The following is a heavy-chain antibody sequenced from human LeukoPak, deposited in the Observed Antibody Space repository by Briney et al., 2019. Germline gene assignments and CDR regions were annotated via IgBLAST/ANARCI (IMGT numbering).Heavy chain of an antibody. J-gene: IGHJ2*01. Sequence: GGSLRLSCAASGFTFSDYYMSWIRQAPGKGLEWVSCISSSGFTIYYADSLKGRFTISRDNAKKSPYLQMDSLRVDDTALYYCAREVTMLTSDYYFDLWGRGTLVTVSS. D-gene: IGHD4-17*01. CDR2: ISSSGFTI. V-gene: IGHV3-11*04. CDR3: AREVTMLTSDYYFDL. CDR1: GFTFSDYY.